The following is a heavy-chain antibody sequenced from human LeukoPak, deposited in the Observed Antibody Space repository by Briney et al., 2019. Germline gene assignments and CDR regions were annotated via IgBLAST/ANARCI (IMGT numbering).Heavy chain of an antibody. D-gene: IGHD2-21*01. Sequence: ASVKVSCKASGYTFTSYDINWVRQATGQGLEWMGIINPSGGSTSYAQKFQGRVTMTRDTSTSTVYMELSSLRSEDTAVYYCARDVVVGSPPDGAFDIWGQGTMVTVSS. J-gene: IGHJ3*02. CDR1: GYTFTSYD. CDR3: ARDVVVGSPPDGAFDI. CDR2: INPSGGST. V-gene: IGHV1-46*01.